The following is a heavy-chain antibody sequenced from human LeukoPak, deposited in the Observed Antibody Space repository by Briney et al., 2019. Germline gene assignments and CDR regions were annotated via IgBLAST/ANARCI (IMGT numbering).Heavy chain of an antibody. D-gene: IGHD4-17*01. CDR2: ISGSGGST. V-gene: IGHV3-23*01. CDR1: GFNFDDYA. CDR3: AKHGEAYGDSRTDY. Sequence: GGSLRLSCAASGFNFDDYALHWVRQVSGKGLEWVSVISGSGGSTYYADSVKGRFTISRDNSKNTLYLQMNSLRAEDTAVYYCAKHGEAYGDSRTDYWGQGTLVAVSS. J-gene: IGHJ4*02.